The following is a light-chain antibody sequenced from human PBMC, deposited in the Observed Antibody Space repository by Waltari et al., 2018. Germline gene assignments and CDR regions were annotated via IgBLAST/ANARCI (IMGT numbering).Light chain of an antibody. CDR1: QGISSY. CDR3: QQYDRNPAT. V-gene: IGKV1-8*01. J-gene: IGKJ2*01. Sequence: AIVMTQSPSSLSASTGERVTITCRASQGISSYLAWYQQKPGKAPKLLIYAASTWQSGVPARFSGSGSGTDFTLTISWLQSEDFATYYCQQYDRNPATFGQGTKVEIK. CDR2: AAS.